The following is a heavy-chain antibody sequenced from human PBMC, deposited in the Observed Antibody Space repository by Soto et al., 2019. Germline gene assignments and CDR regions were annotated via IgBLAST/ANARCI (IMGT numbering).Heavy chain of an antibody. CDR1: GFTFSSYS. D-gene: IGHD6-19*01. J-gene: IGHJ5*02. Sequence: EVQLVESGGGLVQPGGSLRLSCAASGFTFSSYSMNWVRQAPGKGLEWVSYISSSSSTIYYADSVKGRFTISIVNAKNSLYLQMNSLRDEDTAVYYCARGRAVGIAVALNWFDPWGQRTLVTVSS. CDR3: ARGRAVGIAVALNWFDP. V-gene: IGHV3-48*02. CDR2: ISSSSSTI.